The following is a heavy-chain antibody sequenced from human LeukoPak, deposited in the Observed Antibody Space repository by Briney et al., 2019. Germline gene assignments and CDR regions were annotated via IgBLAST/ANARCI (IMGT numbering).Heavy chain of an antibody. Sequence: ALVKVSCKASASTFSTYAIHWVRQAPGQGLEWMGWINTNTGNPTYAQGFTGRFVFSLDTSVSTAYLQISSLKAEDTAVYYCARVRSGWPHDAFDIWGQGTMVTVSS. V-gene: IGHV7-4-1*02. CDR1: ASTFSTYA. CDR3: ARVRSGWPHDAFDI. CDR2: INTNTGNP. J-gene: IGHJ3*02. D-gene: IGHD6-19*01.